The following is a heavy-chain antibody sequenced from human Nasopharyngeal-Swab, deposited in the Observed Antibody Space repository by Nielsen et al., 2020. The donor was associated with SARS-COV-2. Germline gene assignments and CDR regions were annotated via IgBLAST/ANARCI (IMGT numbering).Heavy chain of an antibody. CDR3: AREVAAGGDY. J-gene: IGHJ4*02. D-gene: IGHD6-13*01. CDR2: IYYSGST. V-gene: IGHV4-39*07. Sequence: WIRQPPGKGLEWIGSIYYSGSTYYNPSLKSRVTISVDTSKNQFSLKLSSVTAADTAVYYCAREVAAGGDYWGQGTLVTVSS.